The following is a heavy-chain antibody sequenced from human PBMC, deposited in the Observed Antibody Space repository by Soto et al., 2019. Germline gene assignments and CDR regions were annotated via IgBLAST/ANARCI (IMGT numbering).Heavy chain of an antibody. V-gene: IGHV4-59*01. D-gene: IGHD3-10*01. CDR2: IYYTGST. CDR3: ARDLRYGPRSSYGMDV. J-gene: IGHJ6*02. Sequence: QVQLRESGPGLVRPSETLSLTCTVSGGSIISYYCSWIRQSQGKGLERIVFIYYTGSTSYNPSLKIRVTISVDTSKNQFSLKLNSVTAADTAIYSCARDLRYGPRSSYGMDVWGQGTTVTVSS. CDR1: GGSIISYY.